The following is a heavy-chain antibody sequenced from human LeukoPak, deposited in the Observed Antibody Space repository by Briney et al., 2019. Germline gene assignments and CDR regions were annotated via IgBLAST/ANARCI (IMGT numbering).Heavy chain of an antibody. CDR3: ARGSPQQLVARKNYFDY. V-gene: IGHV4-39*07. CDR1: GGSISSSTYY. D-gene: IGHD6-6*01. J-gene: IGHJ4*02. Sequence: SETLSLTCTVSGGSISSSTYYWGWIRQPPGKGLEWIGNIYSSGSTYYNPSLKSRVTISVDTSKNQFSLKLSSVTAADTAVYYCARGSPQQLVARKNYFDYWGQGTLVTVSS. CDR2: IYSSGST.